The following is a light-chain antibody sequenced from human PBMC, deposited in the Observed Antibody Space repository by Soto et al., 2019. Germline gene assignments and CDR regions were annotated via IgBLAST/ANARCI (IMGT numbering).Light chain of an antibody. V-gene: IGKV3-15*01. CDR3: KQYNKWPLP. CDR1: QSVAGN. CDR2: GAS. Sequence: EIVMTQSPATLSVSPGERATLSCRASQSVAGNLAWYQQNPGQAPRLLIYGASTRATGIPTRFSGGGSGTEFTLTISSLQSEDFVIYYCKQYNKWPLPFGGGTKVEIK. J-gene: IGKJ4*01.